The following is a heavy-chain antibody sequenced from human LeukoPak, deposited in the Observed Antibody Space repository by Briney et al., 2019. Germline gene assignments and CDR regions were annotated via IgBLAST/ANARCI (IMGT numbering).Heavy chain of an antibody. CDR3: ARSQYAFDI. CDR1: GFAFGSEA. V-gene: IGHV3-23*01. J-gene: IGHJ3*02. CDR2: ISPGGGTT. Sequence: GGSLRLSCAVSGFAFGSEAMSWVRQSPARGLEWVASISPGGGTTYYADYVKGRFTISRDNSKNSLFVQMNSLRAEDTAVYYCARSQYAFDIWGQGTMVTVSS.